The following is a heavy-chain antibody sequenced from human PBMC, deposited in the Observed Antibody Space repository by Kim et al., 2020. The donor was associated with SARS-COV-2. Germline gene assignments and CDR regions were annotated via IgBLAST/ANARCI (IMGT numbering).Heavy chain of an antibody. CDR3: ARGFDS. Sequence: SETLSLTCTVSGGSISSYYWSWIRQPPGKGLEWIGYIYYSGSTNYNPSLKSRVTISVDTSKNQFSLKLSSVTAADTAVYYCARGFDSWGLGTLVTVSS. V-gene: IGHV4-59*01. J-gene: IGHJ5*01. CDR1: GGSISSYY. CDR2: IYYSGST.